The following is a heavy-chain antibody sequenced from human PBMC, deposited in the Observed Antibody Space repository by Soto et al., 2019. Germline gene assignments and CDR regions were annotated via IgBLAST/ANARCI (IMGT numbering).Heavy chain of an antibody. CDR1: GGSISSSSYY. CDR3: ATRVGPNCISTTCRIIS. D-gene: IGHD2-2*01. CDR2: IHISGNT. J-gene: IGHJ4*02. Sequence: QLQLQESGPGLVTPSETLSLTCTVSGGSISSSSYYWDWFRQPPGKGLEWIGSIHISGNTYYNSSLKSRVTIYVDTSTNQFSLKLSSVAAADTAVYYCATRVGPNCISTTCRIISWGQGTLVTVSS. V-gene: IGHV4-39*01.